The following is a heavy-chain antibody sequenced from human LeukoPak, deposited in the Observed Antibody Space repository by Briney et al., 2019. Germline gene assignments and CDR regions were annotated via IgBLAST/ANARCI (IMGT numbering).Heavy chain of an antibody. J-gene: IGHJ5*02. CDR3: ARSRLGYCSGGSCFSFWFDP. CDR2: IHSDGSST. Sequence: PGGSLRLSCAASGFTFSSYWMHWVRQAPGKGLAWVSHIHSDGSSTSYADSVKGRFTISRDNAKNTLYLQMNSLRAEDTAVYYCARSRLGYCSGGSCFSFWFDPWGQGTLVTVSS. D-gene: IGHD2-15*01. CDR1: GFTFSSYW. V-gene: IGHV3-74*01.